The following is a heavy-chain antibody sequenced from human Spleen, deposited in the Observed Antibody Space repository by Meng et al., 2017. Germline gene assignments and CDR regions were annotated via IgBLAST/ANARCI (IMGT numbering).Heavy chain of an antibody. Sequence: GESLKISCAASGFTFSDYLMNWVRQAPGKGLEWVSSISTTSNYIYYADSVKGRFTISRDNAKNSLYLQVNSLRAEDTAVYYCARGLNSAYDWSCLSYYYYGMDVWGQGTTVTVSS. V-gene: IGHV3-21*01. D-gene: IGHD5-12*01. CDR3: ARGLNSAYDWSCLSYYYYGMDV. CDR2: ISTTSNYI. J-gene: IGHJ6*02. CDR1: GFTFSDYL.